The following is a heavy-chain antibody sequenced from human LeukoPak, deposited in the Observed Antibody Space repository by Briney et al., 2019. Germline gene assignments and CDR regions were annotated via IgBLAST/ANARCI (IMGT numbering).Heavy chain of an antibody. V-gene: IGHV5-51*01. D-gene: IGHD1-26*01. CDR1: GYSFSNYW. CDR2: IYPEDSDT. CDR3: ARQPSYNNSGFDS. J-gene: IGHJ4*02. Sequence: GESLKISCKVSGYSFSNYWIGWLRQLPGKGLEWMGIIYPEDSDTRYSPSFQGQVSLSADKSTSTAYLQWGSLKASDSAIYYCARQPSYNNSGFDSWGQGTLVTVSS.